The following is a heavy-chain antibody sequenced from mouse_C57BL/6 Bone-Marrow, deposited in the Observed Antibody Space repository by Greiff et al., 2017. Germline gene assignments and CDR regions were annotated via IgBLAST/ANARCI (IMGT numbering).Heavy chain of an antibody. V-gene: IGHV3-6*01. D-gene: IGHD1-1*01. CDR2: ISYDGSN. Sequence: EVKLQESGPGLVKPSQSLSLTCSVTGYSITSGYYWNWIRQFPGNKLEWMGYISYDGSNNYNPSLKNRISITRDTSKNQFFLKLNSVTTEDTATYYCARDRGIYYYWYFDVWGTGTTVTVSS. CDR1: GYSITSGYY. J-gene: IGHJ1*03. CDR3: ARDRGIYYYWYFDV.